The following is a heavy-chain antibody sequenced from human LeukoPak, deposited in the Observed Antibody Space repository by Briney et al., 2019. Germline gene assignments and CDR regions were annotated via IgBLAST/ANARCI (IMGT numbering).Heavy chain of an antibody. Sequence: PSETLSLTCTVSGVSITTYYWSWIRQPPGKGLEWIGYIYHSGSTNYNPSLKSRVTISVDTSKNQFSLKLSSVTAADTAVYYCARLSLTYDSSGYYYLGWFDPWGQGTLVTVSS. V-gene: IGHV4-59*08. CDR2: IYHSGST. D-gene: IGHD3-22*01. CDR3: ARLSLTYDSSGYYYLGWFDP. J-gene: IGHJ5*02. CDR1: GVSITTYY.